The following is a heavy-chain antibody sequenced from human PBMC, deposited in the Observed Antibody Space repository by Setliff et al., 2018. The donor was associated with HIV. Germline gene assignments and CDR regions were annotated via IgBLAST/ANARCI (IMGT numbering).Heavy chain of an antibody. CDR2: ISSVSTYL. V-gene: IGHV3-21*04. Sequence: VGSLRLSCAASGFTFSSYSMNWVRQTPEKGLEWLSSISSVSTYLYYADSVKGRFTSSRDNAKNSLYLQMNSLSAEDTAFYYCARRGYSAPSYAMDVWGQGTAVTVSS. D-gene: IGHD2-21*01. CDR3: ARRGYSAPSYAMDV. CDR1: GFTFSSYS. J-gene: IGHJ6*02.